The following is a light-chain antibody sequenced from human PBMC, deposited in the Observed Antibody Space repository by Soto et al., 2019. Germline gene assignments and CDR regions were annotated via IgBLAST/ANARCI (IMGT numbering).Light chain of an antibody. V-gene: IGKV1-5*01. CDR1: QSIRSW. Sequence: DIKMTQSPSTLSASVGDRVTITCRASQSIRSWLAWYQQKPGKAPNLLIFDASSLETGVPSRFSGSGSGTEFTFTISSLQPEDLGTYYCQQLNNYPLTFGGGTMVDIK. J-gene: IGKJ4*01. CDR3: QQLNNYPLT. CDR2: DAS.